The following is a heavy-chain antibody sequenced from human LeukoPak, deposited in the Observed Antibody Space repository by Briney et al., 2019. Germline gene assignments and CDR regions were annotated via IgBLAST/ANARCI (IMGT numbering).Heavy chain of an antibody. J-gene: IGHJ4*02. CDR2: ISGSGGST. D-gene: IGHD3-10*01. Sequence: GGSLRLSCAASGFTFSNFGMGWVRQAPGKGLECVSPISGSGGSTSYADFVKGRFTISRDNSKNTLYLQMNSLRAEDTAVYYCAKVEYGSGSYYQDYWGQGTLVTVSS. CDR3: AKVEYGSGSYYQDY. CDR1: GFTFSNFG. V-gene: IGHV3-23*01.